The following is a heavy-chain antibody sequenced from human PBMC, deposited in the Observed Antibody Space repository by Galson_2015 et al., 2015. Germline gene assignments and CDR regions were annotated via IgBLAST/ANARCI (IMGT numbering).Heavy chain of an antibody. V-gene: IGHV1-18*01. Sequence: SVKVSCKASGYTFTSYGISWVRQAPGQGLEWMGWIGAYNGNTNYAQKLQGRVTMTTDTSTSTAYMELRSLRSDDTAVYYCARDRRAVATITETFDYWGQGTLVPVSS. CDR1: GYTFTSYG. D-gene: IGHD5-12*01. CDR3: ARDRRAVATITETFDY. J-gene: IGHJ4*02. CDR2: IGAYNGNT.